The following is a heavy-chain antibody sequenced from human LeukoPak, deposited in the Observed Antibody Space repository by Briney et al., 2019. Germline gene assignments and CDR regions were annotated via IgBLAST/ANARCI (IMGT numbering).Heavy chain of an antibody. CDR2: ITRSSSTK. D-gene: IGHD5-18*01. V-gene: IGHV3-48*02. CDR1: GFSFSSYS. CDR3: AREWGYGSDY. J-gene: IGHJ4*02. Sequence: GGSLRLSCAASGFSFSSYSMNWVRQAPGKGLEWISYITRSSSTKYYADSVKGRFTISRDNAKNSLYLQMNTLRDEDTAVYYSAREWGYGSDYWGQGTLVTVSS.